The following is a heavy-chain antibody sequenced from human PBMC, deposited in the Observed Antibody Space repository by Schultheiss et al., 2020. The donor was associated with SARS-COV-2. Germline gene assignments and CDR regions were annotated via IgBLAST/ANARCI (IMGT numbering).Heavy chain of an antibody. CDR3: ARDQSSSSSLYYYGMDV. J-gene: IGHJ6*02. V-gene: IGHV3-30*03. CDR1: GFTFSSYG. Sequence: GESLKISCAASGFTFSSYGLHWVRQAPGKGLEWVAVISYDGSNKYYADSVKGRFTISRDNSKNTLYLQMNSLRAEDTAVYYCARDQSSSSSLYYYGMDVWGQGTTVTVSS. D-gene: IGHD6-6*01. CDR2: ISYDGSNK.